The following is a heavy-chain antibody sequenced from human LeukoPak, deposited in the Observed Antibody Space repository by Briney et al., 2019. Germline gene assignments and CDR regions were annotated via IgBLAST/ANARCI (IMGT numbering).Heavy chain of an antibody. J-gene: IGHJ4*02. Sequence: SVKVSCKASGGTFISYAISWVRQAPGQGLEWMGGIIPIFGTANYAQKFQGRVTVTADESTSTAYMELSSLRSEDTAVYYCARSLHSSSWYRADYWGQGTLVTVSS. CDR2: IIPIFGTA. CDR1: GGTFISYA. CDR3: ARSLHSSSWYRADY. V-gene: IGHV1-69*13. D-gene: IGHD6-13*01.